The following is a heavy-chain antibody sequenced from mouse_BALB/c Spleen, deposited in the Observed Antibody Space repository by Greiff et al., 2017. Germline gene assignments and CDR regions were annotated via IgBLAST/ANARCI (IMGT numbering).Heavy chain of an antibody. Sequence: QVQLKQSGPELVKPGASVKISCKASGYAFSSSWMNWVKQRPGQGLEWIGRIYPGDGDTNYNGKFKGKATLTADKSSSTAYMQLSSLTSVDSAVYFCARSSGNYPLMDYWGQGTSVTVSS. D-gene: IGHD2-1*01. V-gene: IGHV1-82*01. CDR2: IYPGDGDT. CDR3: ARSSGNYPLMDY. J-gene: IGHJ4*01. CDR1: GYAFSSSW.